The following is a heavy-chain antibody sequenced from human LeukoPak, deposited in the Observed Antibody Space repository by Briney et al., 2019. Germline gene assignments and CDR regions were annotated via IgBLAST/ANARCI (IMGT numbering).Heavy chain of an antibody. CDR2: ISAYNGNT. Sequence: ASVKVSCKASGGTFSSYAISWVRQAPGQGLEWMGWISAYNGNTNYAQKLQGRVTMTTDTSTSTAYMELRSLRSDDTAVYYCARDLGGQIVVVPAAYDYWGQGTLVTVSS. CDR1: GGTFSSYA. J-gene: IGHJ4*02. CDR3: ARDLGGQIVVVPAAYDY. D-gene: IGHD2-2*01. V-gene: IGHV1-18*01.